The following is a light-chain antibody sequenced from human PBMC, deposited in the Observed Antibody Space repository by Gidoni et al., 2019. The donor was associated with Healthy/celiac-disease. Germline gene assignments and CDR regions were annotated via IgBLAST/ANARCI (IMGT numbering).Light chain of an antibody. CDR1: QSISSD. Sequence: DIQMTQSPSSLSASVGDRVTITCRASQSISSDLNWYQQKPGTAPKLLIYAASSLQSGVPARFSGSGSGTDFTLTISSLQSEDFATYYCQQCYSTPLTFGGGTKVEIK. CDR3: QQCYSTPLT. V-gene: IGKV1-39*01. CDR2: AAS. J-gene: IGKJ4*01.